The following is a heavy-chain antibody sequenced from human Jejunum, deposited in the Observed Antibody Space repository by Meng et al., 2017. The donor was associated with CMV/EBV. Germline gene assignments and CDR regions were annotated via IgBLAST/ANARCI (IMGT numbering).Heavy chain of an antibody. CDR2: NTGSGDNT. Sequence: LRLSCSPSRVSFSSPSMSWVPQTPGRGLKRVSTNTGSGDNTYNADSVKGRFTISRDNSKNTLYLQMNSLRADDTAVYYCAKLSDSWGQGTLVTVSS. CDR1: RVSFSSPS. V-gene: IGHV3-23*01. CDR3: AKLSDS. J-gene: IGHJ4*02.